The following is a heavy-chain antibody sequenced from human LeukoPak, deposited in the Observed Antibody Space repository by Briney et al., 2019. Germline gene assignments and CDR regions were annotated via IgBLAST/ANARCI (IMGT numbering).Heavy chain of an antibody. CDR2: ISSSGSTI. V-gene: IGHV3-48*03. CDR1: GFTFSSYE. Sequence: GESLRLSCAASGFTFSSYEMNWVRQAPGKGLEWVSYISSSGSTIYYADSVKGRFTISRDNAKNSLYLQMNSLRAEDTAVYYCAELGTMIGGVWGKGTTVTISS. D-gene: IGHD3-10*02. J-gene: IGHJ6*04. CDR3: AELGTMIGGV.